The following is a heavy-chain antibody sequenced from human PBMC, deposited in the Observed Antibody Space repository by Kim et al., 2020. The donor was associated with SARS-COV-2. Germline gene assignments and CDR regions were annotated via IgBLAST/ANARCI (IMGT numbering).Heavy chain of an antibody. CDR1: GGSISSYY. D-gene: IGHD2-2*01. CDR3: ARDRGYCTSTSCYPASFDL. V-gene: IGHV4-59*01. CDR2: IYYSGST. Sequence: SETLSLTCTVSGGSISSYYWNLIRQPPGKGLEWIGYIYYSGSTNYNPSLKSRVTMSVDTSKNQFSLKLSSVTAADTAVYYCARDRGYCTSTSCYPASFDLWGRGTLVTVSS. J-gene: IGHJ2*01.